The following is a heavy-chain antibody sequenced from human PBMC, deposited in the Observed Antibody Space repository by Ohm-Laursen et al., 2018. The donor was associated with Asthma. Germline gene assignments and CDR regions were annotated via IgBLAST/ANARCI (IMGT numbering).Heavy chain of an antibody. CDR1: GFTFSSYS. V-gene: IGHV3-21*04. D-gene: IGHD3-16*02. J-gene: IGHJ6*02. Sequence: SLRLSCTASGFTFSSYSMNWVRQAPGKGLEWVSSISSSSSYIYYADSVKGRFTISRDNPKNTLYVQMISLRAEDTAVYYCAKVVLMDVWGQGTTVTVSS. CDR3: AKVVLMDV. CDR2: ISSSSSYI.